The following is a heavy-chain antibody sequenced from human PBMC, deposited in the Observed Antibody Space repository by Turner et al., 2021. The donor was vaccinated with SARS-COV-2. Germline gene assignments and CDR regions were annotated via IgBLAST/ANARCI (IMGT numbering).Heavy chain of an antibody. V-gene: IGHV3-53*01. CDR1: GFTVSSNY. CDR2: IYSCGST. J-gene: IGHJ3*02. CDR3: ARGHSSGWHQSGAFDI. D-gene: IGHD6-19*01. Sequence: EVQLVESGGGLIQPGGSLRLSCAASGFTVSSNYMSWVRQAPGKGLEWVSVIYSCGSTYYADSVKCRFTISRDNSKNTLYLQMNSLRAEDTAVYYCARGHSSGWHQSGAFDIWGQGTMVTVSS.